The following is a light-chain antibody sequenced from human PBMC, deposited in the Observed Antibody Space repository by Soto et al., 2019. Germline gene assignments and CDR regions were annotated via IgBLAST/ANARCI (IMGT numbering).Light chain of an antibody. CDR3: QQSYSTPFT. CDR2: AAS. J-gene: IGKJ3*01. V-gene: IGKV1-39*01. CDR1: QSSSSY. Sequence: DIQMTQSPSSLSASVGDRVTITCRASQSSSSYLNWYQQKPGKAPKLLIYAASSLQSGVPSRFSGSGAGTDFTLNIRSLHPEDFATYYCQQSYSTPFTFGPGTKVDIQ.